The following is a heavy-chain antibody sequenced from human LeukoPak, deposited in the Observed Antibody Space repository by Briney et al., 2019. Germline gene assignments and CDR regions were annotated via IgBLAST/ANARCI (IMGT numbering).Heavy chain of an antibody. CDR1: GFTFSSYW. J-gene: IGHJ4*02. CDR2: INSDGSST. V-gene: IGHV3-74*01. Sequence: GGSLRLSCAASGFTFSSYWMHWVRQAPGKGLVWVSRINSDGSSTSHADSVKGRFTISRDNAKNTLYLQMNSLRAEDTAVYYCARRRDSSGYYYGFDYWGQGTLVTVSS. D-gene: IGHD3-22*01. CDR3: ARRRDSSGYYYGFDY.